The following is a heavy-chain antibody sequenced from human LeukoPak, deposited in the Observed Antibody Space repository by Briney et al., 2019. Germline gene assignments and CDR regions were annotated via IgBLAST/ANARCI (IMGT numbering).Heavy chain of an antibody. J-gene: IGHJ6*02. Sequence: ETLSLTCAVYGGSFSGYYWSWIRQAPGKGLEWVSAISGSGGSTYYADSVKGRFTISRDNSKNTLYLQMNSLRAEDTAVYYCAKEGPSYYYYGMDVWGQGTTVTVSS. V-gene: IGHV3-23*01. CDR1: GGSFSGYY. CDR2: ISGSGGST. CDR3: AKEGPSYYYYGMDV.